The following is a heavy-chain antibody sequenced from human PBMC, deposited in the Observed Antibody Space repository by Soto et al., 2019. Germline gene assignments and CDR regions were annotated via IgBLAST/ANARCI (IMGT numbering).Heavy chain of an antibody. CDR1: GGTFGIYA. V-gene: IGHV1-69*01. D-gene: IGHD2-2*02. Sequence: QVQLVQSGAAVSKPGSSVKVSCKASGGTFGIYAIGWVRQAPGQGLEWMGGIIPAFGTTKNAQKFQDRVDMTADVSTNTVYMELRGLGFDDTAVYYCARVPRQMLYGPTRNGMDVWGQGTTLIVSS. CDR3: ARVPRQMLYGPTRNGMDV. CDR2: IIPAFGTT. J-gene: IGHJ6*02.